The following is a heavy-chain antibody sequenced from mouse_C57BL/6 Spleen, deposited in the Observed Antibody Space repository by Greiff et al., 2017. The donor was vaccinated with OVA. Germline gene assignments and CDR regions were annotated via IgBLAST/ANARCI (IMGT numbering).Heavy chain of an antibody. Sequence: EVKLEESGGGLVKPGGSLKLSCAASGFTFSSYAMSWVRQTPEKRLEWVATISDGGSYTYYPDNVKGRFTISRDNAKNNLYLQMSHLKSEDTAMYYCAREGPIYDGYYVYFDVWGTGTTVTVSS. CDR3: AREGPIYDGYYVYFDV. CDR2: ISDGGSYT. J-gene: IGHJ1*03. CDR1: GFTFSSYA. V-gene: IGHV5-4*01. D-gene: IGHD2-3*01.